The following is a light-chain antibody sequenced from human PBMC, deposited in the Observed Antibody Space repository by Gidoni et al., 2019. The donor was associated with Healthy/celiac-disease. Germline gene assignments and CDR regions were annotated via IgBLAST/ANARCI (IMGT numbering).Light chain of an antibody. Sequence: ATLSLAPGERATLSCRASQSVSSYLAWYQQKPGQAPRLLIYDASNRATGIPARFSGSGSGTDFTLTISSLEPEDFAVYYCQQRSNWPPLTFGGGTKVEIK. CDR2: DAS. V-gene: IGKV3-11*01. CDR3: QQRSNWPPLT. J-gene: IGKJ4*01. CDR1: QSVSSY.